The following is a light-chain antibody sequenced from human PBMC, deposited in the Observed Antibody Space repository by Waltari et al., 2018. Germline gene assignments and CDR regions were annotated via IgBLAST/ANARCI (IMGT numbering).Light chain of an antibody. V-gene: IGLV3-1*01. J-gene: IGLJ1*01. Sequence: SYELTQPPSVSVSPGQPARITCSGDKLGDKYACWYQQTPGQSPVLVIYQDSKRPSGIPERVSGSNSGNTATLTISGTQAMDEADYYCQAWDSSTGVFGTGTKVTVL. CDR3: QAWDSSTGV. CDR1: KLGDKY. CDR2: QDS.